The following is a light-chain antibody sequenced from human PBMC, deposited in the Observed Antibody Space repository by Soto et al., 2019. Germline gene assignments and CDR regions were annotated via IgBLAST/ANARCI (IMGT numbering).Light chain of an antibody. V-gene: IGKV1-39*01. CDR3: QQSYNTPPYT. Sequence: DIQMTQSPSSLSASVGERVTITCRASQSISNFLTWYQQKPGKAPNLLIYGASSLQSGVPSRFSGRGDERDFTLTITSLQPEDVATYYCQQSYNTPPYTFGQGTRLEIK. J-gene: IGKJ2*01. CDR1: QSISNF. CDR2: GAS.